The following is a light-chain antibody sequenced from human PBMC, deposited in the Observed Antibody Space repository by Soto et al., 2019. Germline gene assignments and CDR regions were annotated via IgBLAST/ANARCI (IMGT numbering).Light chain of an antibody. J-gene: IGKJ2*01. Sequence: EIVLTQSPGTLSLSPGERATLSCRASQSVSSSHLAWYQKKPGQAPRLLICDITDRDSDIPDRFTGSGSGTDFKLTISSLEAEDAAVYYCQYYGTSQLYNCGQGSKLEI. CDR2: DIT. V-gene: IGKV3-20*01. CDR3: QYYGTSQLYN. CDR1: QSVSSSH.